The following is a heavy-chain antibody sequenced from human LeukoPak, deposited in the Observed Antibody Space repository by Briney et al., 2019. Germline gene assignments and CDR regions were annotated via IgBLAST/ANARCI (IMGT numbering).Heavy chain of an antibody. CDR1: GYTFTSYG. Sequence: GASVKVSCKASGYTFTSYGISWVRQAPGQGLEWMGWISAYNGNTNYAQKLQGRVTMTTDTSTSTAYMELRSLRSDDTAVYYCAGDSPPGYYYYYGMDVWGQGTTVTVSS. CDR2: ISAYNGNT. CDR3: AGDSPPGYYYYYGMDV. V-gene: IGHV1-18*01. J-gene: IGHJ6*02.